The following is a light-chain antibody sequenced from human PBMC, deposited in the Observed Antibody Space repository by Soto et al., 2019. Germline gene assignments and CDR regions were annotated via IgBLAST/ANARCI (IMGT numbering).Light chain of an antibody. J-gene: IGLJ3*02. CDR2: EVT. Sequence: QSALTQPPSASGSPGHSVTISCTGTSSDLGNYVSWYQQHPGKAPKLMIYEVTKRPSGVPDRFSGSKSGNTASLTVSGLQTEDEADYYCSSNAGTTNLRVFCGGTKLTVL. CDR3: SSNAGTTNLRV. V-gene: IGLV2-8*01. CDR1: SSDLGNY.